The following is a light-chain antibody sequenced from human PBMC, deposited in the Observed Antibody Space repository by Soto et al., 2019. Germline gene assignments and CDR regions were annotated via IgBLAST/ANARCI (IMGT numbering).Light chain of an antibody. Sequence: GDRGIITCWVCQSVSNWLAWYQQKPGKAPNLLIDKASSLKSGVPSRFSGSGSGTEFTLTISNLQPDDFATYCCQPYFPHWTFGQGTKVDI. CDR1: QSVSNW. V-gene: IGKV1-5*03. J-gene: IGKJ1*01. CDR3: QPYFPHWT. CDR2: KAS.